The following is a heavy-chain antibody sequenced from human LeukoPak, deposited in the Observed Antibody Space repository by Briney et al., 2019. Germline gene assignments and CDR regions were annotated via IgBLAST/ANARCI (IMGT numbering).Heavy chain of an antibody. CDR1: GFTFSSYS. J-gene: IGHJ4*02. CDR2: ISCSSSYV. D-gene: IGHD5-18*01. Sequence: GGSLRLSCAASGFTFSSYSMNWVRQAPGKGLEWVSSISCSSSYVYYADSVKGRFTISRDNAKNSLYLQMNSLRAEDTAVYYCARGRTTAMVPFDYWGQGTLVTVSS. CDR3: ARGRTTAMVPFDY. V-gene: IGHV3-21*01.